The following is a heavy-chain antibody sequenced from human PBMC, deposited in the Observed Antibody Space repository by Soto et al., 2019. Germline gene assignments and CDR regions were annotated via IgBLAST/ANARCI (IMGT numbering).Heavy chain of an antibody. V-gene: IGHV3-43*01. CDR2: ITWDGEVS. CDR1: GFTFHKYI. J-gene: IGHJ4*02. CDR3: TTKNREHLEQ. Sequence: VLLVESGGVVVQPGGSLRLSCAASGFTFHKYIMHWVRQAPGKGLEWVSLITWDGEVSYYADSVKGRFTISRDNSKASPQLQIKQPRPEEPGFQFCTTKNREHLEQWGQGTPVTV.